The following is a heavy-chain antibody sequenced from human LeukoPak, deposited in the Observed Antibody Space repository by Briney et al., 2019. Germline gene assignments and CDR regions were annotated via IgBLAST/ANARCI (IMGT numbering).Heavy chain of an antibody. Sequence: ASVKVSCKASGYTFTSYGISWVRQAPGQGLEWMGWISAYNGNTNYAQKLQGRVTMTTDTSTSTAYMELRSLRSDDTAVYYCAGGKITMIVDGSFAYGGQGTLLPVSS. CDR2: ISAYNGNT. CDR1: GYTFTSYG. J-gene: IGHJ4*02. CDR3: AGGKITMIVDGSFAY. D-gene: IGHD3-22*01. V-gene: IGHV1-18*01.